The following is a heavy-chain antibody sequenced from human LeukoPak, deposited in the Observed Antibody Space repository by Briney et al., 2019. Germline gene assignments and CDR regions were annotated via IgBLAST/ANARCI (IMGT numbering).Heavy chain of an antibody. CDR3: AANSADYNSLGSSYKV. J-gene: IGHJ4*02. D-gene: IGHD3-10*01. Sequence: SETLSLTCAHYRGSFSGYYWSWIRQPPGTGLEWIGEINHSGSTNYNQSLKSRVTISVDKSKNQFSLKLNSVTAADTAVFYCAANSADYNSLGSSYKVWGQGALVTVSS. CDR1: RGSFSGYY. V-gene: IGHV4-34*01. CDR2: INHSGST.